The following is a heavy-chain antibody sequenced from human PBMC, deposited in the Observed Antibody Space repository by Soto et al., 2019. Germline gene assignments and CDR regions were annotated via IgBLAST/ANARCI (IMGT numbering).Heavy chain of an antibody. V-gene: IGHV4-39*01. CDR1: GGSITSSGSA. CDR3: ARHIHNQGFEYYFDS. D-gene: IGHD1-1*01. Sequence: QLQLQESGPGLVKPSETLSLTCNASGGSITSSGSAWGWIRQSPGKGLEWIGTIDYSGNIYYIPSLKGRITFSVDTSKNQISLKLSSVTAADTAVYYCARHIHNQGFEYYFDSWGQGTLVTVSS. CDR2: IDYSGNI. J-gene: IGHJ4*02.